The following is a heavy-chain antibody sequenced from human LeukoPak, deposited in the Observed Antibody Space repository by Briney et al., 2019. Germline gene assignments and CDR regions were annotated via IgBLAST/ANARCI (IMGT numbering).Heavy chain of an antibody. V-gene: IGHV3-23*01. CDR2: ISGSGGST. CDR1: GFTVSSNS. J-gene: IGHJ4*02. D-gene: IGHD3-10*01. Sequence: GGSLRLSCTVSGFTVSSNSMSWVRQAPGKGLEWVSAISGSGGSTYYADSVKGRFTISRDNSKNTLYLQMNSLRAEDTAVYYCADNYYGSGSYLTNFDYWGQGTLVTVSS. CDR3: ADNYYGSGSYLTNFDY.